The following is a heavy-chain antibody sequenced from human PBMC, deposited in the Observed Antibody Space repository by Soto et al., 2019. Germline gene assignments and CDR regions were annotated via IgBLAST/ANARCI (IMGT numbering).Heavy chain of an antibody. D-gene: IGHD3-10*01. V-gene: IGHV3-30-3*01. Sequence: GGSLRLSCAASGFTFSTHAMHWVRQAPGKGLEWVAVISYDGGNKYYADSVKGRFSISRDNSKNTLYLQINSLRGEDTAVYYCARGVATRYRHYHRMDVWGQGTTVTVSS. CDR2: ISYDGGNK. CDR3: ARGVATRYRHYHRMDV. J-gene: IGHJ6*02. CDR1: GFTFSTHA.